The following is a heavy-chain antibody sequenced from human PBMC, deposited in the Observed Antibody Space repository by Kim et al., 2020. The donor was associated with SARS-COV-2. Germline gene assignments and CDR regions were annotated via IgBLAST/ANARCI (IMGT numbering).Heavy chain of an antibody. Sequence: GGSLRLSCAASGFTFDDYAMHWVRQAPGKGLEWVSLISGDGGSTYYADSVKGRFTISRDNSKNSLYLQMNSLRTEDTALYYCAKDYSSSWYFKPSGDYWGQGTLVTVSS. D-gene: IGHD6-13*01. V-gene: IGHV3-43*02. CDR3: AKDYSSSWYFKPSGDY. J-gene: IGHJ4*02. CDR2: ISGDGGST. CDR1: GFTFDDYA.